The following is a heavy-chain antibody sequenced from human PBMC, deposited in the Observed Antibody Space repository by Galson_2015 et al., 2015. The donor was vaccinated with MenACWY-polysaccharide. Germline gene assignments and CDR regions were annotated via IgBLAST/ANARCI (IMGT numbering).Heavy chain of an antibody. CDR1: GFSFSAYW. V-gene: IGHV3-74*01. CDR3: ARRREDSYGYYYYGMDV. D-gene: IGHD5-18*01. J-gene: IGHJ6*02. Sequence: SLRLSCAASGFSFSAYWMHWVRQAPGKGLEWVSRINSDGGYTNYADSVKGRFTISRGNTKNTLYLQVNSLRAEDTAVYYCARRREDSYGYYYYGMDVWGQGTTVTVSS. CDR2: INSDGGYT.